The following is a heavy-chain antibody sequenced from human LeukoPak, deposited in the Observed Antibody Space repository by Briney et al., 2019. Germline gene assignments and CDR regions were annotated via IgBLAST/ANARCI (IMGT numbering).Heavy chain of an antibody. Sequence: PGGSLRLSCTASGFTFNNYVMSWVRQAPGKGLEWVSSIKISGYADYADSVKGRFTISRDNSKNTLYLQMSSLRVEDTAVYYCTKVRPPPGSGWYGGDDSWGQGTLVTVSS. V-gene: IGHV3-23*05. CDR1: GFTFNNYV. D-gene: IGHD6-19*01. CDR2: IKISGYA. J-gene: IGHJ4*02. CDR3: TKVRPPPGSGWYGGDDS.